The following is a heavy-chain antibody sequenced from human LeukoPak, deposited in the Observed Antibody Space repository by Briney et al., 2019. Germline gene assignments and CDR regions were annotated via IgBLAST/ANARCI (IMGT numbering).Heavy chain of an antibody. V-gene: IGHV4-34*01. J-gene: IGHJ2*01. CDR1: SGSISSYY. CDR2: INHSGST. Sequence: SETLSLTCTVSSGSISSYYWSWIRQPPGKGLEWIGEINHSGSTNYNPSLKSRVTISVDTSKNQFSLKLSSVTAADTAVYYCARGGRYYDSSGIFDLWGRGTLVTVSS. D-gene: IGHD3-22*01. CDR3: ARGGRYYDSSGIFDL.